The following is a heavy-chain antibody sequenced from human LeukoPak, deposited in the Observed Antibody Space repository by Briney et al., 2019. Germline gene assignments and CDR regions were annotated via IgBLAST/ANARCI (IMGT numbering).Heavy chain of an antibody. CDR2: ISYDATNK. D-gene: IGHD6-25*01. V-gene: IGHV3-30*03. CDR1: GSTFSYYG. CDR3: ARDSSSGGTAIDY. J-gene: IGHJ4*02. Sequence: PGGSLRLSCAASGSTFSYYGIHWVRQAPGKGLEWVAVISYDATNKYYTDSVKGRFTISRDNSKNTLYLQMNSLRAEDTAVYYCARDSSSGGTAIDYWGQGTLVTVSS.